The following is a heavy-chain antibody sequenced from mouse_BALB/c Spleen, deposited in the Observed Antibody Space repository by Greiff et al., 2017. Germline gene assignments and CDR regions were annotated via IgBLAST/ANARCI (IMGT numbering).Heavy chain of an antibody. CDR2: ISSGGSYT. Sequence: EVHLVESGGGLVKPGGSLKLSCAASGFTFSSYAMSWVRQSPEKRLEWVAEISSGGSYTYYPDSVKGRFTISRDNAKNTLYLQMSSLKSEDTAMYYCARHNDGYYEYYYAIDYWGQGTSVTVSS. V-gene: IGHV5-6*01. D-gene: IGHD2-3*01. J-gene: IGHJ4*01. CDR3: ARHNDGYYEYYYAIDY. CDR1: GFTFSSYA.